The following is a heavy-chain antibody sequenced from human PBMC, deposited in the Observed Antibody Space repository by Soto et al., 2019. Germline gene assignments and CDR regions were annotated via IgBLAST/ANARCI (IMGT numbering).Heavy chain of an antibody. D-gene: IGHD5-12*01. J-gene: IGHJ5*01. Sequence: QITLKESGPTLVKPTQTLTLTCTFSGFSLTSSGVGVGWIRQPPGKALERLALIYWDDDKIYTPSLKTRLTITKDTSKPQVALAMTNLHPVDTATYYCAHSSRDGYVQLAFFDSWGQGALVTVSS. V-gene: IGHV2-5*02. CDR2: IYWDDDK. CDR3: AHSSRDGYVQLAFFDS. CDR1: GFSLTSSGVG.